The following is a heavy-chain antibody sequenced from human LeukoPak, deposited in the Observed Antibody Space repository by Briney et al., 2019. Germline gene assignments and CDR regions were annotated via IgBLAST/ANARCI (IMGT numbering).Heavy chain of an antibody. V-gene: IGHV1-69*05. Sequence: SVKVSCTASGGTFSSYAISWVRKAPAQGLEWMGGIIPIFGTANYAQKFQGRVTITTDESTSTAYMELSSLRSEDTAVYYCAREKYCSSTSCYARGYYYYGMDVWGQGTTVTVSS. CDR2: IIPIFGTA. J-gene: IGHJ6*02. D-gene: IGHD2-2*01. CDR1: GGTFSSYA. CDR3: AREKYCSSTSCYARGYYYYGMDV.